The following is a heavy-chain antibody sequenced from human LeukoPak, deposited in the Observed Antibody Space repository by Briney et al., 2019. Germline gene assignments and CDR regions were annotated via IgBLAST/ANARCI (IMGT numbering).Heavy chain of an antibody. CDR3: TRGFGISDY. J-gene: IGHJ4*02. D-gene: IGHD1-14*01. CDR2: ISSSGSTM. CDR1: GFTFSDYY. V-gene: IGHV3-11*04. Sequence: PGGSLRLSCAASGFTFSDYYMSWLRQAPGKGLEWVSYISSSGSTMYYADSVKGRFTISRDNARNSLYLQMDSLRVEDTAMYYCTRGFGISDYWGQGTVVTVSS.